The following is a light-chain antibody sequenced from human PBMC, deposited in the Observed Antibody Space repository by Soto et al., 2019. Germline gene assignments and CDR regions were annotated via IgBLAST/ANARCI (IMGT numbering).Light chain of an antibody. J-gene: IGKJ1*01. CDR1: HSFSSSY. Sequence: EIVLTHSPGTLSLSPGERATLSCRASHSFSSSYLAWYQQKPGQAPRLLIYGASSRATGIPDRFSGSGSGTDFTLTISRLEPEDFALYYCQHYGSSPWTFGQGTKVDIK. V-gene: IGKV3-20*01. CDR3: QHYGSSPWT. CDR2: GAS.